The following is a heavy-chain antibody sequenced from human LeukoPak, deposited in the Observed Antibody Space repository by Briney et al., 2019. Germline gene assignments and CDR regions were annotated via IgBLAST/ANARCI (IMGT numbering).Heavy chain of an antibody. J-gene: IGHJ4*02. CDR2: IYSGGST. Sequence: VGSLRLSCAASGFTVSSNYMSWVRQAPGKGREWVSVIYSGGSTYYADSVKGRFTISRDNSKNTLYLQMNSLRAADTAVYSCARDSSSWFYFDYWDQGALVTVSS. D-gene: IGHD6-13*01. V-gene: IGHV3-53*01. CDR1: GFTVSSNY. CDR3: ARDSSSWFYFDY.